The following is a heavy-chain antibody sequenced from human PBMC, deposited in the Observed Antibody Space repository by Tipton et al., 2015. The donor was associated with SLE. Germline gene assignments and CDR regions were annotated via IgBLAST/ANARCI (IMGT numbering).Heavy chain of an antibody. J-gene: IGHJ6*02. CDR2: IKQDGSEK. V-gene: IGHV3-7*01. CDR1: GFTFSGYS. CDR3: ARDVSYSSSWPSYYYYGMDV. Sequence: SLRLSCAASGFTFSGYSMNWVRQAPGKGLEWVANIKQDGSEKYYVDSVKGRFTISRDNAKNSLYLQMNSLRAEDTAVYYCARDVSYSSSWPSYYYYGMDVWGQGTTVTVSS. D-gene: IGHD6-13*01.